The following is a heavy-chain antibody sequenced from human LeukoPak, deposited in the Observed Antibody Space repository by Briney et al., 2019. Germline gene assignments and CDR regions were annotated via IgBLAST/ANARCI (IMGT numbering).Heavy chain of an antibody. D-gene: IGHD3-16*01. CDR2: INHSGST. J-gene: IGHJ4*02. Sequence: SETLSLTCAVSGGSFSGYYWSWIRQPPGKGLEWIGEINHSGSTNYNPSLKSRVTISVDTSKNQFSLKLSSVTAADTAVYYCARGKGGYYFDYWGQGTLVTVSS. CDR1: GGSFSGYY. V-gene: IGHV4-34*01. CDR3: ARGKGGYYFDY.